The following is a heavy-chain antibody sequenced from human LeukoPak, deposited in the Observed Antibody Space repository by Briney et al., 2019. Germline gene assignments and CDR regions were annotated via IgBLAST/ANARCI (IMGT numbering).Heavy chain of an antibody. CDR1: GFTFSSYT. CDR2: ISDSGDNT. V-gene: IGHV3-23*01. D-gene: IGHD6-13*01. CDR3: AKDIPERVYSLDY. J-gene: IGHJ4*02. Sequence: GGSLRLPCAASGFTFSSYTMSWVRQAPGKGLEWVSTISDSGDNTYYADSVKGRFTLSRDNSKNTLYLQMNSLRAEDAAVYYCAKDIPERVYSLDYWGQGTLVTVSS.